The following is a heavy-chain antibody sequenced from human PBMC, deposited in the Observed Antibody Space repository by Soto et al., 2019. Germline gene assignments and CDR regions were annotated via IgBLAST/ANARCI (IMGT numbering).Heavy chain of an antibody. CDR1: GGTFSSYA. D-gene: IGHD3-9*01. J-gene: IGHJ6*02. CDR2: IIPIFGTA. Sequence: SVKVSCKASGGTFSSYAISWVRQAPGQGLEWMGGIIPIFGTANYAQKFQGRVTITADESTSTAYMELSSLRSEDTAVYYCARGKYDILTGYLNYYYGMDVWGQGTTVTVSS. CDR3: ARGKYDILTGYLNYYYGMDV. V-gene: IGHV1-69*13.